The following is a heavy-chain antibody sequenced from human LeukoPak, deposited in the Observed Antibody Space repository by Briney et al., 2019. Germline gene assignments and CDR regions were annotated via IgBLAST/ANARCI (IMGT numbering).Heavy chain of an antibody. J-gene: IGHJ6*03. CDR2: IYSGGST. CDR3: ARDLIYDSSGFYYYYYMDV. D-gene: IGHD3-22*01. Sequence: PGGSLRLSCAASGFTVSSNYMSWVRQAPGKGLEWVSVIYSGGSTYYADSVKGRFTISSDNSKNTLYLQMNSLRAEDTAVYYCARDLIYDSSGFYYYYYMDVWGKGTTVTVSS. V-gene: IGHV3-53*01. CDR1: GFTVSSNY.